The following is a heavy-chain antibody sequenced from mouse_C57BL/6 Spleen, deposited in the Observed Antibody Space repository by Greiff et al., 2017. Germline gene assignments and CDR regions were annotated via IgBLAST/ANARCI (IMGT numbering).Heavy chain of an antibody. V-gene: IGHV1-42*01. D-gene: IGHD2-4*01. CDR1: GYSFTGYY. J-gene: IGHJ3*01. CDR2: INPSTGGT. CDR3: ARMGDDYAEKDWFAY. Sequence: VQLQQSGPELVKPGASVKISCKASGYSFTGYYMNWVKQSPEKSLEWIGEINPSTGGTTYNQKFKAKATLTVDKSSSTAYMQLKSLTSEDSAVYYWARMGDDYAEKDWFAYWGQGTLVTVSA.